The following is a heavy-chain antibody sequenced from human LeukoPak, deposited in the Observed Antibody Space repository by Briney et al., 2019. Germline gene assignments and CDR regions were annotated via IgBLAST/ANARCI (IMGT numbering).Heavy chain of an antibody. CDR2: INSDGSST. CDR1: GFTFSSYW. D-gene: IGHD5-12*01. J-gene: IGHJ6*03. V-gene: IGHV3-74*01. Sequence: GGSLRLSCAACGFTFSSYWMHWVRQAPGKGLVWVSRINSDGSSTSYADSVKGRFTISRDNAKNSLYLQMNSLRAEDTAVYYCARERGVAPYYYYCMDVWGKGTTVTISS. CDR3: ARERGVAPYYYYCMDV.